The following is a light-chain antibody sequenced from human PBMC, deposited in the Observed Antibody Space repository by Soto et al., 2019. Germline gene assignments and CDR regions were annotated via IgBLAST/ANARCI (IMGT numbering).Light chain of an antibody. Sequence: SLLTQPASVSGAPGQSITISFTGNSSDVGNYNLVSWYQQHPGKAPKLMIYDVSKRPSGVSNRFSGSKSGNTASLTISGLQADDEADYYCCSYAGDSYVFGTGTKVTVL. CDR2: DVS. V-gene: IGLV2-23*02. J-gene: IGLJ1*01. CDR1: SSDVGNYNL. CDR3: CSYAGDSYV.